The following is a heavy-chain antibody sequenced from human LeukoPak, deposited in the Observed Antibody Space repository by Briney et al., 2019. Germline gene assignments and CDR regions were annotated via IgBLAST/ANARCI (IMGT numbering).Heavy chain of an antibody. CDR3: AKDKNPGGYFDY. D-gene: IGHD1-14*01. V-gene: IGHV3-21*01. CDR1: GFTFSSYT. Sequence: GGSLRLSCAASGFTFSSYTMHWIRQAPGKGLEWVSSISGSNSYIFYADSVKGRFTVSRDNAKNSLFLQMNSLRAEDTAVYYCAKDKNPGGYFDYWGQGTLVTVSS. CDR2: ISGSNSYI. J-gene: IGHJ4*02.